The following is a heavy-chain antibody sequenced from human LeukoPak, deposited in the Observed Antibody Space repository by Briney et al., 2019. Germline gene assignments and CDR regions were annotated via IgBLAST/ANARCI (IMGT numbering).Heavy chain of an antibody. CDR3: AELGITMIGGV. J-gene: IGHJ6*04. CDR2: ISGSGDRT. Sequence: GGSLRLSCAASGFTFSSYGMSWVRQAPGKGLEWVSAISGSGDRTYYADSVKGRFTISRDNAKNSLYLQMNSLRAEDTAVYYCAELGITMIGGVWGKGTTVTISS. CDR1: GFTFSSYG. D-gene: IGHD3-10*02. V-gene: IGHV3-23*01.